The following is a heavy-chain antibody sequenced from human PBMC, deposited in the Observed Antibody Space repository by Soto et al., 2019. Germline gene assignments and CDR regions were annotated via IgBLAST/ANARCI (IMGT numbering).Heavy chain of an antibody. Sequence: ASVKVSCKASGYTFTGYYMHWVRQAPGQGLEWMGWINPNSGGTNYAQKFQGWVTMTRDTSISTAYMELSRLRSDDTAVYYCARDMGHCSGGSCHDAFDIWGQGTMVTVSS. CDR2: INPNSGGT. V-gene: IGHV1-2*04. D-gene: IGHD2-15*01. J-gene: IGHJ3*02. CDR1: GYTFTGYY. CDR3: ARDMGHCSGGSCHDAFDI.